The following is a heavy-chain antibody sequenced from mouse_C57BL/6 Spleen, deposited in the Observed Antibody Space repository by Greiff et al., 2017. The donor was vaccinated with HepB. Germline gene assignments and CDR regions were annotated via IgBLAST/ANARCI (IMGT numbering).Heavy chain of an antibody. Sequence: VQLQQSGPELVKPGASVKISCKASGYAFSSSWMNWVKQRPGKGLEWIGRIYPGDGDTNYNGKFKGKATLTADKSSSTAYMQLSSLTYEDSAVYFCARSGGYDVDYAMDYWGQGTSVTVSS. J-gene: IGHJ4*01. V-gene: IGHV1-82*01. CDR2: IYPGDGDT. CDR1: GYAFSSSW. D-gene: IGHD2-2*01. CDR3: ARSGGYDVDYAMDY.